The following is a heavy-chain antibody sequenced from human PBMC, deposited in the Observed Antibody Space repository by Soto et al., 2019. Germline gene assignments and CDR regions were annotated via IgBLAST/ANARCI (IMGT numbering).Heavy chain of an antibody. CDR3: ARSAGWYAIHA. D-gene: IGHD6-19*01. Sequence: QVQLQESGPGLVKPSGTLSLTCAVSGDSVSSPYYWCWVRQSPGKGLEWIGEVFHTGTTSYNPSLRXRVTISMDKSINQFSLDLSSVTAAATAVYYCARSAGWYAIHAWGPGTLVIVSS. CDR2: VFHTGTT. CDR1: GDSVSSPYY. J-gene: IGHJ5*02. V-gene: IGHV4-4*02.